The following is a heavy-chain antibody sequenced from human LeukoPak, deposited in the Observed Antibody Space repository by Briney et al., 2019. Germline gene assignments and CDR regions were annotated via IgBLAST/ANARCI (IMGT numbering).Heavy chain of an antibody. Sequence: SETLSLTCAVYGGSFSGYYWSWIRQPPGKGLEWIGEINHSGSTNYNPSLKSRVTISVDTSKNQISLKLSSVTAADTAVYYCARGPMTTVVTPTFYDYWGQGTLVTVSS. CDR2: INHSGST. CDR1: GGSFSGYY. V-gene: IGHV4-34*01. J-gene: IGHJ4*02. CDR3: ARGPMTTVVTPTFYDY. D-gene: IGHD4-23*01.